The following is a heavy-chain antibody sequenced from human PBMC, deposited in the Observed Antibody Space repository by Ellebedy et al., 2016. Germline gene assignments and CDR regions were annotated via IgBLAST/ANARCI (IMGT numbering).Heavy chain of an antibody. D-gene: IGHD1-26*01. CDR3: ARGVSGSYYRGGWFDP. J-gene: IGHJ5*02. Sequence: LRLXXAVSGGSISSGGYSWSWIRQPPGKGLEWIGYIYHSGSTYYNPSLKSRVTISVDRSKNQFSLKLSSVTAADTAVYYCARGVSGSYYRGGWFDPWGQGTLVTVSS. V-gene: IGHV4-30-2*01. CDR2: IYHSGST. CDR1: GGSISSGGYS.